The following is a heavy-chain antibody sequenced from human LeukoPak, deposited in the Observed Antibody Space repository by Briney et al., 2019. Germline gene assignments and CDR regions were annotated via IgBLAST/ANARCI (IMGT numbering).Heavy chain of an antibody. CDR3: AKKNGEYGDSSKIDY. CDR2: ISYDGSNK. Sequence: PGRSLRLSCAASGFTFSSYAMHWVRQAPGKGLEWVAVISYDGSNKYYADSVKGRFTISRDNSKNTLYLLMNSLRAEDTAVYYCAKKNGEYGDSSKIDYWGQGTLVTVSS. V-gene: IGHV3-30-3*02. D-gene: IGHD4-17*01. CDR1: GFTFSSYA. J-gene: IGHJ4*02.